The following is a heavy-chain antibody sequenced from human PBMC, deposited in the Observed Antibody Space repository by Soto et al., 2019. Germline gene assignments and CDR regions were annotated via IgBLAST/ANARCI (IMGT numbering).Heavy chain of an antibody. V-gene: IGHV1-8*01. Sequence: QVQLVQSGAEVKKPGASVKVSCKASGYTFTNYDIHWVRQATGQGLEWMGWMNADSGNTGQSKQFQGRVTMTKDTSISTAYMEMSRRRSEDTAVYSWAGGRFRRTWFDPWGQGTLVTVSS. J-gene: IGHJ5*02. CDR1: GYTFTNYD. CDR3: AGGRFRRTWFDP. CDR2: MNADSGNT. D-gene: IGHD3-16*01.